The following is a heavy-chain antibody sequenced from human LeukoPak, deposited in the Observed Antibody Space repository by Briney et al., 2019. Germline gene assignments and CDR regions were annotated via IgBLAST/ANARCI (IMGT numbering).Heavy chain of an antibody. CDR1: GYTFTSYY. J-gene: IGHJ4*02. Sequence: GASVKVSCKASGYTFTSYYMHWVRQAPGQGLEWMGIINPSGGSTSYAQRFQGRVAMTRDTPTSTVYMELSSLRSEDTAVYYCARGSYYYDSSGYLDYWGQGTLVTVSS. V-gene: IGHV1-46*01. D-gene: IGHD3-22*01. CDR2: INPSGGST. CDR3: ARGSYYYDSSGYLDY.